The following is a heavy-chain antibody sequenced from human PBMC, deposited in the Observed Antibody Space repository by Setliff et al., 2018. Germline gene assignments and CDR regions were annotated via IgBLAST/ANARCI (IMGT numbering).Heavy chain of an antibody. CDR3: ARHRVGNSGYAIPILDF. D-gene: IGHD5-12*01. CDR2: IYPSNSNI. V-gene: IGHV5-51*01. CDR1: GYSFTDYW. Sequence: GESLTISCKASGYSFTDYWIAWVRQMPGEGLEWMGIIYPSNSNIKYSPSFEAQITFSVDKSITTAYLQWSSLKASDTAIYYCARHRVGNSGYAIPILDFWGQGAQVTVSS. J-gene: IGHJ4*02.